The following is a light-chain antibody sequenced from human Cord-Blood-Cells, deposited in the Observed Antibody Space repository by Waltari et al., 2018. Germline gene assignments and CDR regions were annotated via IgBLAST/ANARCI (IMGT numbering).Light chain of an antibody. Sequence: QSALTQPPSVSGSPGQSVTISCTGTSSDGGSYNRVSWYQQPPGTAPKLMIYEVSNRPSGVPDRFSGSKSGNTASLTISGLQAEDEADYYCSSYTSSSTRVFGGGTKLTVL. CDR1: SSDGGSYNR. CDR3: SSYTSSSTRV. V-gene: IGLV2-18*02. CDR2: EVS. J-gene: IGLJ3*02.